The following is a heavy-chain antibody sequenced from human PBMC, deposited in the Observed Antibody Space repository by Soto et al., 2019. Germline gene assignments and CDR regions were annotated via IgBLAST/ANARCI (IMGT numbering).Heavy chain of an antibody. Sequence: GGSLRLSCAASGFTISSYAMSWVRQAPGKGLEWVSAISGSGGSTYYADSVKGRLTISRDNSKNTLYLQMNSLRAEDTAVYYCAKDDCPYYDILTGYYDYYYGMDAWGQGTTVTVSS. CDR1: GFTISSYA. CDR2: ISGSGGST. V-gene: IGHV3-23*01. J-gene: IGHJ6*02. CDR3: AKDDCPYYDILTGYYDYYYGMDA. D-gene: IGHD3-9*01.